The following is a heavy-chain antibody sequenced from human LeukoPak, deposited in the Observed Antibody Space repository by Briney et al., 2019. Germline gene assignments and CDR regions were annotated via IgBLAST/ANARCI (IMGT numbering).Heavy chain of an antibody. J-gene: IGHJ3*02. CDR1: GGTFSSYA. CDR2: IGPYNGNT. CDR3: ASKTLGYCSGGSCYSPAGSDAFDI. Sequence: PGASVKVSCKASGGTFSSYAISWVRQAPGQGLEWMGWIGPYNGNTKYSQKLQGRVTMTTDTSTSTVYMELRSLRSDDTAVYYCASKTLGYCSGGSCYSPAGSDAFDIWGQGTMVTVS. V-gene: IGHV1-18*01. D-gene: IGHD2-15*01.